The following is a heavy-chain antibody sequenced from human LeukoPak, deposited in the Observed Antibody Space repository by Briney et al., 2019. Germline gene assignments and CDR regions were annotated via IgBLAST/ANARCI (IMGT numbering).Heavy chain of an antibody. J-gene: IGHJ4*02. CDR2: INNRGRDT. D-gene: IGHD3-16*01. Sequence: SGGSLRLSCAASGFTFSSYGMHWVRQGPGKGLVWVSQINNRGRDTNYADSVKGRFTISRDNAKNTLYLQMVGLTAEDTAVYFCARGLRGPDFWGQGTLVTVSS. V-gene: IGHV3-74*01. CDR3: ARGLRGPDF. CDR1: GFTFSSYG.